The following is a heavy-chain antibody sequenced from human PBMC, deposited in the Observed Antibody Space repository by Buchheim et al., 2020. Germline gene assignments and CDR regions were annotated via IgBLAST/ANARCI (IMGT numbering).Heavy chain of an antibody. CDR3: AGDLRITMVRGVIGYYYYGMDV. J-gene: IGHJ6*02. CDR1: GFTFSSYA. V-gene: IGHV3-30*04. Sequence: QVQLVESGGGVVQPGRSLRLSCAASGFTFSSYAMHWVRQAPGKGLEWVAVISYDGSNKYYADSVKGRFTISRDNSKNTLYLQMNSLRAEDTAVYYCAGDLRITMVRGVIGYYYYGMDVWGQGTT. CDR2: ISYDGSNK. D-gene: IGHD3-10*01.